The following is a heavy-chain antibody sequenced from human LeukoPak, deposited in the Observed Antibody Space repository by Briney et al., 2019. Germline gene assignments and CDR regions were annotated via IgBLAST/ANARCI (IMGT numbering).Heavy chain of an antibody. CDR2: ISSDGSAI. J-gene: IGHJ4*02. CDR3: AKSRGYSLSFDY. CDR1: GFTFTDYY. V-gene: IGHV3-11*01. D-gene: IGHD2-21*01. Sequence: GGSLRLSCAASGFTFTDYYLSWIRQAPGKGLDWLSYISSDGSAISYADSVRGRFTISRDNAKNSLFLQMSNLRAEDTAMYYCAKSRGYSLSFDYWGQGILVTVSS.